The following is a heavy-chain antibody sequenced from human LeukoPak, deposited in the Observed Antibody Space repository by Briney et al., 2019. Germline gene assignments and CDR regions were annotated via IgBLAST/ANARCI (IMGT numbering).Heavy chain of an antibody. Sequence: GRSLRLSCAASGFTFDDYAMHWVRQAPGKGLEWVSGISWNSGSIGYADSVKGRFTISRDNSKNTLYLQMNSLRAEDTAVYYCAKDRRGYSYGDFDYWGQRTLVTVSS. J-gene: IGHJ4*02. V-gene: IGHV3-9*01. CDR2: ISWNSGSI. D-gene: IGHD5-18*01. CDR3: AKDRRGYSYGDFDY. CDR1: GFTFDDYA.